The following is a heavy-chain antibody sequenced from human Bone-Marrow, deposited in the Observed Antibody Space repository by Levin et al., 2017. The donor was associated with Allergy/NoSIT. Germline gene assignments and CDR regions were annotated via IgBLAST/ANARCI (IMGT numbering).Heavy chain of an antibody. CDR3: AKHVYSSGWDDFDY. Sequence: GGSLRLSCAASGFIFSSYAMSWVRQAPGKGLEWVSAISGSGGSTYYADSVKGRFTISRDNSEYTLHLQMDSLRVEDTAVYYCAKHVYSSGWDDFDYWGQGTLVTVSS. CDR1: GFIFSSYA. V-gene: IGHV3-23*01. CDR2: ISGSGGST. D-gene: IGHD6-19*01. J-gene: IGHJ4*02.